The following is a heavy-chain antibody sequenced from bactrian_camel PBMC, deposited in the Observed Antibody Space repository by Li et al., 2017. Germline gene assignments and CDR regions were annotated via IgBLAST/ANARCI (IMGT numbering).Heavy chain of an antibody. V-gene: IGHV3S44*01. Sequence: VQLVESGGGSVQAGGSLRLSCLVSGNIDIRRACKAWFRQAPGKEREGVAAAGDDDVTSYTDSVKGRFAISHDNAKNTLYLQMNSLKPEDTAMYYCAARIGFGTCRAVAEFPYWGQGTQVTVS. D-gene: IGHD7*01. CDR1: GNIDIRRAC. CDR3: AARIGFGTCRAVAEFPY. CDR2: AGDDDVT. J-gene: IGHJ4*01.